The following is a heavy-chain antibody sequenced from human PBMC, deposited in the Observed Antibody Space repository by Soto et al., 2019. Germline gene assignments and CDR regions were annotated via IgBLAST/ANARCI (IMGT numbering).Heavy chain of an antibody. CDR1: GDSVSSNSAA. Sequence: PSPTLSLTCAISGDSVSSNSAAWNWIRQSPSRGLEWLGRTYYRSKWYNDYAVSVKSRITINPDTSKNQFSLQLNSVTPEDTAVYYCARDLRGAAGVHYYYYGMDVWGQGTTVTVSS. D-gene: IGHD6-13*01. CDR2: TYYRSKWYN. V-gene: IGHV6-1*01. CDR3: ARDLRGAAGVHYYYYGMDV. J-gene: IGHJ6*02.